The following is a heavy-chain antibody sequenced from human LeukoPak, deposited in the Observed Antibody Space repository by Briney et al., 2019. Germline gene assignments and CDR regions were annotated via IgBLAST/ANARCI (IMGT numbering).Heavy chain of an antibody. V-gene: IGHV4-34*12. D-gene: IGHD1-26*01. CDR3: ARRPAGSSPAYDY. CDR1: GGSFSGYY. Sequence: PSETLSLTCAVYGGSFSGYYWSWIRQPPGKGLEWIGEIIHSGSTNYNPSLKSRVTISVDTSKNQFSLKLSSVTAADTAVYYCARRPAGSSPAYDYWGQGTLVTVSS. CDR2: IIHSGST. J-gene: IGHJ4*02.